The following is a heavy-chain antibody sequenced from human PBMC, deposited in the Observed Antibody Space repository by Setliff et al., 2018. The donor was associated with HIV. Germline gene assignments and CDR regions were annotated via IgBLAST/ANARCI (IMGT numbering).Heavy chain of an antibody. V-gene: IGHV1-8*02. CDR1: GYTFTNYD. CDR3: ARAQTDYYDRGRRSHYYIDV. Sequence: AASVKVSCKPSGYTFTNYDINWVRQAAGQGLEWMGWMSPDSRNTGYAQRFEGSVTMTWDTSISTAYMELNNVKFEDTAVYYCARAQTDYYDRGRRSHYYIDVWARGATVTVSS. J-gene: IGHJ6*03. D-gene: IGHD3-22*01. CDR2: MSPDSRNT.